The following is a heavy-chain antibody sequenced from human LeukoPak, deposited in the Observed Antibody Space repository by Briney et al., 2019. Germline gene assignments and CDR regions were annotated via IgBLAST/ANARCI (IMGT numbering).Heavy chain of an antibody. V-gene: IGHV4-4*07. CDR2: KYARGSS. J-gene: IGHJ3*02. Sequence: SETLSLTCTVSGGSISNYYWSWIRQPAGKGLEWIGRKYARGSSNYNPPVQSRVTMSVDTSKNQFSLKLRSVTAADTAVYYCARGRYCSSDICTGGDSFDIWGQGTMVSVSP. D-gene: IGHD3-10*01. CDR3: ARGRYCSSDICTGGDSFDI. CDR1: GGSISNYY.